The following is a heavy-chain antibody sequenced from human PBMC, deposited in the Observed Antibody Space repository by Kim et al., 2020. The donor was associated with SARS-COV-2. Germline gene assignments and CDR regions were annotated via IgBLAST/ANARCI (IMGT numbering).Heavy chain of an antibody. CDR2: ISYDGSNK. J-gene: IGHJ3*02. CDR3: ASEDAFDI. V-gene: IGHV3-30*04. Sequence: GGSLRLSCAASGFTFSSYAMHWVRQAPGKGLEWVAVISYDGSNKYYADSVKGRFTISRDNSKNTLYLQMNSLRAEDTAVYYCASEDAFDIWGQGTMVTVS. CDR1: GFTFSSYA.